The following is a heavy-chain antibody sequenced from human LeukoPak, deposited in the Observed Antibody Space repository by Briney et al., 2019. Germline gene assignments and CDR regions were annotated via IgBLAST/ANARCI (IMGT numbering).Heavy chain of an antibody. CDR3: ARHQDGSSLFDY. CDR2: INYRGTT. V-gene: IGHV4-39*01. CDR1: DGPISSSSHL. Sequence: PSETLSLTCAVSDGPISSSSHLWAWIRQPPGKGLEWIGSINYRGTTYYNPSLKSRVTISVDTSNNQFSLSLNSLTAADTAVYYCARHQDGSSLFDYWGQGTLVTVSS. D-gene: IGHD1-26*01. J-gene: IGHJ4*02.